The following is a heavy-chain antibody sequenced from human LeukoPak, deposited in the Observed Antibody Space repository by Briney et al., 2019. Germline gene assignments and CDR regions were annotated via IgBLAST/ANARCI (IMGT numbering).Heavy chain of an antibody. CDR3: ARGRRILVGDTNAGDYFDY. V-gene: IGHV3-23*01. D-gene: IGHD1-26*01. CDR2: ISGSGGST. CDR1: GFTFSSYA. J-gene: IGHJ4*02. Sequence: GGSLRLSCAASGFTFSSYAMSWVRQAPGKGLEWVSAISGSGGSTYYADSVRGRFTISRDNSKNTLYLQMNSLRADDTAVYYCARGRRILVGDTNAGDYFDYWGQGTLVTVSS.